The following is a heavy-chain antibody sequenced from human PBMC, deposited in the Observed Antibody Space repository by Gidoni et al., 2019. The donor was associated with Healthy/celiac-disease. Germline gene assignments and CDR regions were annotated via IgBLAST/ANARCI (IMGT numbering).Heavy chain of an antibody. CDR1: GYTFTGYD. Sequence: QVQLVQSGAEGKKPGASVRVSCKASGYTFTGYDMNWVRQAPGQGLEWRGWINPNSGGTNYAQKFQGRVTMTRETSISTAYMELSRLRSDDTAVYYCARDRPDRPYNWFDPWGQGTLVTVSS. CDR2: INPNSGGT. CDR3: ARDRPDRPYNWFDP. V-gene: IGHV1-2*02. J-gene: IGHJ5*02.